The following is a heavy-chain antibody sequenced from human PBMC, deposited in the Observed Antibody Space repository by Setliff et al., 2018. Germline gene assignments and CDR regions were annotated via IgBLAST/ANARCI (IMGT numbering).Heavy chain of an antibody. Sequence: SETLSLTGTVSGGSISSGGYYWSWIRQHPGKGLEWIGYIYYSGSTYYNPSLKSRVTISVDTSKNQFSLKLSSVTAADTAVYYCARDPLTTNRRRAFDIWGQGTMVTVSS. CDR2: IYYSGST. D-gene: IGHD4-17*01. CDR1: GGSISSGGYY. J-gene: IGHJ3*02. V-gene: IGHV4-31*03. CDR3: ARDPLTTNRRRAFDI.